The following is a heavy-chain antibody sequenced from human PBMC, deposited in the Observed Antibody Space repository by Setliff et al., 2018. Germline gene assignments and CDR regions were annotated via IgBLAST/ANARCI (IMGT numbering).Heavy chain of an antibody. D-gene: IGHD2-15*01. CDR2: TIPIFGTT. V-gene: IGHV1-69*05. J-gene: IGHJ4*02. Sequence: SVKVSCKASGGTFSSYGISWVRQAPGQGLEWMGGTIPIFGTTNYAQRYQGRVTIITDTSTSTAYMELRSLRSDDTAVYYCARDRPEVVIDAARALFDYWGQGALVTVSS. CDR1: GGTFSSYG. CDR3: ARDRPEVVIDAARALFDY.